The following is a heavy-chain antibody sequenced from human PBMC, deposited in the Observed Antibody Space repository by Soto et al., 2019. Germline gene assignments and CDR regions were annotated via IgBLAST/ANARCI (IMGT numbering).Heavy chain of an antibody. CDR1: GFTFSGNW. CDR3: ARSEIMD. J-gene: IGHJ1*01. D-gene: IGHD2-8*01. V-gene: IGHV3-74*03. Sequence: EVQLVESGGGLVQPGGSLRLSCAASGFTFSGNWMNWVRQDPGKGLVWVSRINSDGSVTQYADSVKGRFTISRDNDKNTLKQHMSSLRAENTPVYYCARSEIMDWGQGTLVTVAS. CDR2: INSDGSVT.